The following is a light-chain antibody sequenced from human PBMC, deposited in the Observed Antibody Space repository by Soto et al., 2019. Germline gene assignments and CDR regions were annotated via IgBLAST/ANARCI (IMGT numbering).Light chain of an antibody. CDR1: QSISNW. J-gene: IGKJ1*01. Sequence: DIQMTQSPSTLSASVGDRVTITCRASQSISNWLAWYQQKPGKAPKLLIYEASSLERGVPSRFSGSESGTEFTLTISSLQPDDFASYSCQQYNSYSWTFGQGTKVELK. V-gene: IGKV1-5*03. CDR2: EAS. CDR3: QQYNSYSWT.